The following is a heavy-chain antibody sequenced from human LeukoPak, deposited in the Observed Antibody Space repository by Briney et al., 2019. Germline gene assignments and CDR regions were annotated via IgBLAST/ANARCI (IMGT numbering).Heavy chain of an antibody. Sequence: SETLSLTSTVSGGSISGYYWTWIRQPPGKGLEYIGYIHYTGSTNYNPSLKSRVTISLDTSKNQFSLKLTSVTAADTAVYYCARSTGYSFDNRFDPWGQGTLVTVSS. V-gene: IGHV4-59*01. CDR1: GGSISGYY. CDR2: IHYTGST. D-gene: IGHD5-18*01. CDR3: ARSTGYSFDNRFDP. J-gene: IGHJ5*02.